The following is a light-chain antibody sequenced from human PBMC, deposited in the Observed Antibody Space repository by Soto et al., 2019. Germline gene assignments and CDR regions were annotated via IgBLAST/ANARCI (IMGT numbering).Light chain of an antibody. CDR1: QTINNY. CDR2: TAF. Sequence: DIQMTQSPSSLSASVGDRVSITCRASQTINNYLNWFKQRPGEAPNLLIYTAFSLQSGVPARFSASGSGTEFTLTINNLQPEDFATYYCQQGYDIPLTFGQGTRLDI. CDR3: QQGYDIPLT. V-gene: IGKV1-39*01. J-gene: IGKJ5*01.